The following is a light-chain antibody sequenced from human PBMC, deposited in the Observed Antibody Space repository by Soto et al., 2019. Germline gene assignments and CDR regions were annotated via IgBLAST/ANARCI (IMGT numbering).Light chain of an antibody. J-gene: IGKJ2*01. CDR3: RQYGSSPSYT. Sequence: EIVLTQSPGTLSLSPGERATLSCRASQSVSSSSYLAWYQQKPGQAPRLLIYGASSRATGIPDRFSGSGSARDFTLTSSRMEPEDFAVYYCRQYGSSPSYTFGQGTKLEIK. V-gene: IGKV3-20*01. CDR2: GAS. CDR1: QSVSSSSY.